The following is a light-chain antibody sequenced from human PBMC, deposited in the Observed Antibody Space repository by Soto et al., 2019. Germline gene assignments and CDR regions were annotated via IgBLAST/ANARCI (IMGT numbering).Light chain of an antibody. CDR1: SSDIGGFNF. Sequence: QSALTQPASVSGSPGQSITISCTGTSSDIGGFNFVSWYQQHPGKAPKVMIYDVSNRPSGVSSRFPGSKSGNTASLTISGLQTEDEADYYCSSYTSSTLGVFGTGTKVTVL. J-gene: IGLJ1*01. CDR2: DVS. CDR3: SSYTSSTLGV. V-gene: IGLV2-14*03.